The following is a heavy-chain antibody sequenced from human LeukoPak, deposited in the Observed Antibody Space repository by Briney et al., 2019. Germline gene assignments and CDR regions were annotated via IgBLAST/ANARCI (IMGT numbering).Heavy chain of an antibody. CDR3: ARDYYDSSGYLRDH. V-gene: IGHV1-18*01. CDR1: GYTFTSYG. D-gene: IGHD3-22*01. CDR2: ISAYNGNT. Sequence: ASVKVSCKASGYTFTSYGISWVRQVPGQGLEWMGWISAYNGNTNYAQKLQGRITMTTDTSTSTAYMDLRSLRSDDTAVYYCARDYYDSSGYLRDHWGQGTLVTVSS. J-gene: IGHJ5*02.